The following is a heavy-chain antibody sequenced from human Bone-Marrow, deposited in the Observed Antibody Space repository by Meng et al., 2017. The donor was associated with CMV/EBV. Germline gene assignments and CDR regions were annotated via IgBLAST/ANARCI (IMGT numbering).Heavy chain of an antibody. CDR1: GFPFKRND. CDR3: ARRSSWTLSDHDGLDI. V-gene: IGHV3-13*01. D-gene: IGHD3/OR15-3a*01. CDR2: IDNDGET. J-gene: IGHJ3*02. Sequence: SGFPFKRNDMHWVRQVPGKSLEWVAGIDNDGETYYADSVKGRFTISRDNAKESLYLQMNSLRAGDRAVYYCARRSSWTLSDHDGLDIWGQGTVVTVSS.